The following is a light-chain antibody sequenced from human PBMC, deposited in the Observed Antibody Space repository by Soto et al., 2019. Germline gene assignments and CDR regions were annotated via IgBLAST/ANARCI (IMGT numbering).Light chain of an antibody. V-gene: IGLV3-21*04. Sequence: SYELAQPPSVSVAPGQTARITCGEYNIGSRSVHWYQQKPGQAPMLVIYYDNDRPSGIPERFSGSNSGNTATLNLSRAEAGDEADYYCQVWDSANDRVVFGGGTKLTVL. CDR2: YDN. J-gene: IGLJ2*01. CDR1: NIGSRS. CDR3: QVWDSANDRVV.